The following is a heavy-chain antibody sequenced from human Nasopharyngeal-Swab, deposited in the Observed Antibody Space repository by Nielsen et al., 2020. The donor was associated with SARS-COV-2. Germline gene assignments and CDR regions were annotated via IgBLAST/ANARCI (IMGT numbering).Heavy chain of an antibody. CDR1: GYTFTSYG. Sequence: ASVKVSCKASGYTFTSYGISWVRQAPGQGLEWMGWISAYNGNTNYAQKLQGRVTMTTDTSTSTAYMELRSLRSDDTAVYYCAREGDTAMAYYYYYMDVRGKGTTVTVSS. CDR2: ISAYNGNT. V-gene: IGHV1-18*04. CDR3: AREGDTAMAYYYYYMDV. J-gene: IGHJ6*03. D-gene: IGHD5-18*01.